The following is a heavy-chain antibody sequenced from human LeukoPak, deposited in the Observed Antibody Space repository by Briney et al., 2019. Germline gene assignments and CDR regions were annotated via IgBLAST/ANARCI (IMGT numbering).Heavy chain of an antibody. CDR2: ISSDESIT. D-gene: IGHD3-10*01. J-gene: IGHJ4*02. CDR3: AKDSTQYYGSGNFDY. V-gene: IGHV3-74*01. Sequence: GGSLRLSCAASGFTFSSYAMSWVRQAPGKGLVWVSRISSDESITSYADSVKGRFTISRDNAKNSLYLQMNSLRAEDTALYYCAKDSTQYYGSGNFDYWGQGTLVTVSS. CDR1: GFTFSSYA.